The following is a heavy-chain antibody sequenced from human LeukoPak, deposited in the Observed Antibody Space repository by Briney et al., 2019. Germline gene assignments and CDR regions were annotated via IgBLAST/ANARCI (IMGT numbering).Heavy chain of an antibody. CDR3: ARASGYVEIDY. CDR1: GYSFINYG. CDR2: ISGDTGNT. D-gene: IGHD6-25*01. Sequence: ASVKVSCKTFGYSFINYGISWVRQAPGQGLEWVGWISGDTGNTRYAQRVQGRVTMNTETSTSTAYMELRSLRSDDTAVYYCARASGYVEIDYWGQGTLVTVST. J-gene: IGHJ4*02. V-gene: IGHV1-18*01.